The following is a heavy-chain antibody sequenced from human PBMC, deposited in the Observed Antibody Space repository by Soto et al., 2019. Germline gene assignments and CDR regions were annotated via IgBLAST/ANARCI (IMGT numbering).Heavy chain of an antibody. V-gene: IGHV4-59*08. CDR3: ARRTLYYYMDV. D-gene: IGHD3-16*01. Sequence: QVQLQESGPGLVKPSETLALTCTVSDSLDNYYWSWIRQPQGKGLEHIGYIYYSGSTNYNPSLKERFTISLDTSKNQFSLRLSSVTASDTAVYYCARRTLYYYMDVWVKGTTVTVAS. CDR1: DSLDNYY. J-gene: IGHJ6*03. CDR2: IYYSGST.